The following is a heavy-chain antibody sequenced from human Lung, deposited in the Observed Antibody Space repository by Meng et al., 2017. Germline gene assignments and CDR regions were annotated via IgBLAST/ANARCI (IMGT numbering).Heavy chain of an antibody. CDR2: LGAHPGDI. Sequence: QVPLVQSGAEVKKPGASLRVCCKASDYRFTGFDVCWVRQAPGRGLEWMAWLGAHPGDISLAPKFLGRVTVTADTATATAYMDLRSLRSDDTAVYYCARGTPGRSYCDYWGPGTLVTVSS. CDR1: DYRFTGFD. D-gene: IGHD3-10*01. J-gene: IGHJ4*02. V-gene: IGHV1-18*01. CDR3: ARGTPGRSYCDY.